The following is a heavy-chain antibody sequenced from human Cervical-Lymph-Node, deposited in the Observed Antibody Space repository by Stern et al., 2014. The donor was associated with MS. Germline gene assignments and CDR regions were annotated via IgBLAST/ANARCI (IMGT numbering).Heavy chain of an antibody. CDR2: ISSGSSTI. CDR1: GFTFSSYS. D-gene: IGHD3-16*02. J-gene: IGHJ3*02. Sequence: EVQLVESGGGVVQPGGSLRLSCAASGFTFSSYSMHWVRQAPGKGLEWVSYISSGSSTIHYADSVEGRFTISRDNAKSSLFLQMNSLRDEDTAVYFCTRRRNYPIRNACDIWGQGTMVTVSS. V-gene: IGHV3-48*02. CDR3: TRRRNYPIRNACDI.